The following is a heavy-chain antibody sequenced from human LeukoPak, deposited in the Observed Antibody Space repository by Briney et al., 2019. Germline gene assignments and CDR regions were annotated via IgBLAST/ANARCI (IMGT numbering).Heavy chain of an antibody. V-gene: IGHV3-9*01. CDR3: AKDMGQQLVGWFDP. Sequence: GGSLRLSCAASGFTFSSYAMSWVRQAPGKGLEWVSGISWNSGSIGYADSVKGRFTISRDNAKNSLYLQMNSLRAEDTASYYCAKDMGQQLVGWFDPWGQGTLVTVSS. J-gene: IGHJ5*02. CDR1: GFTFSSYA. CDR2: ISWNSGSI. D-gene: IGHD6-13*01.